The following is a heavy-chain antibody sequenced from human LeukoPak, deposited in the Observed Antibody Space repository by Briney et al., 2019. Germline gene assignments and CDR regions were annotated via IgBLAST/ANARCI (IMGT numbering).Heavy chain of an antibody. CDR2: ISYDGSYK. Sequence: GGSLRLSCAASGFTFSSYGMHWVRQAPGKGLEWVAVISYDGSYKYYADSVKGRFTISRDNSKNTLYLQMYRLRAEDTAVYYCANQNYYGSGSYPDSWGQGTLVTVSS. D-gene: IGHD3-10*01. V-gene: IGHV3-30*18. CDR1: GFTFSSYG. J-gene: IGHJ4*02. CDR3: ANQNYYGSGSYPDS.